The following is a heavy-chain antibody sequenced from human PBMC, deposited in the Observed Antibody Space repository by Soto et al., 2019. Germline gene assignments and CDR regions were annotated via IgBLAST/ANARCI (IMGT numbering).Heavy chain of an antibody. CDR2: ISSSGSTI. J-gene: IGHJ1*01. V-gene: IGHV3-11*01. D-gene: IGHD6-19*01. CDR3: ARSAEDNECSGWCMLARGSDFQH. CDR1: GFTFSDYY. Sequence: PGGSLRLSCAASGFTFSDYYMSWIRQAPGKGLEWVSYISSSGSTIYYADSVKGRFTISRDNAKNSLYLQMNSLRAEDTAVYYCARSAEDNECSGWCMLARGSDFQHWGQGTLVTVSS.